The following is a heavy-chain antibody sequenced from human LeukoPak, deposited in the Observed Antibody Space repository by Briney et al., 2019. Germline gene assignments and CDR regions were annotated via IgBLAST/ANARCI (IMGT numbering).Heavy chain of an antibody. CDR1: GFTFSSYG. CDR2: ISGSGGST. V-gene: IGHV3-23*01. D-gene: IGHD3-3*01. Sequence: GGSLRLSCAASGFTFSSYGMSWVRQAPGKGLEWVSAISGSGGSTNYADSVKGRFTISRDNSKNTLYLQMNSLRAEDTAVYYCAKVFDAYYDFWSGYLFDYWGQGTLVTVSS. J-gene: IGHJ4*02. CDR3: AKVFDAYYDFWSGYLFDY.